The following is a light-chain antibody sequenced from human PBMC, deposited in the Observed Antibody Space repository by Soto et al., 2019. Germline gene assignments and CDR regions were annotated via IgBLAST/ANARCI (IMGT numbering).Light chain of an antibody. CDR2: DAS. J-gene: IGKJ1*01. CDR3: QQYNSDST. CDR1: QTITTW. V-gene: IGKV1-5*01. Sequence: DVQMTQSPSTLSASVGDRVTISCRASQTITTWLAWYQQKPGKAPKLLIYDASSLESGVPSRFSGSGSGIEFTLTISSLQPDDFATYYCQQYNSDSTFGPGTKVEMK.